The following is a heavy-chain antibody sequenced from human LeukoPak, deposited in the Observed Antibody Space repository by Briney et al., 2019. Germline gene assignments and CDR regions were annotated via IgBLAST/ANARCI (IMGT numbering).Heavy chain of an antibody. Sequence: ASVKVSCKASGYTFTSYYLHWVRQAPGQGLEWIGSINPNSGGTNYAQKFQGRVTMTRDTSISTTYMELSRLRSDDTAVYYCARVINIVVVTAMGYWGQGTLVTVSS. J-gene: IGHJ4*02. D-gene: IGHD2-21*02. CDR2: INPNSGGT. CDR3: ARVINIVVVTAMGY. CDR1: GYTFTSYY. V-gene: IGHV1-2*02.